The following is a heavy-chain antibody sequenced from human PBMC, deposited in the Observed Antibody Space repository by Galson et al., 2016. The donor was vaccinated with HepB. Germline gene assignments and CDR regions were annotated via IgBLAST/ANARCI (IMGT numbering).Heavy chain of an antibody. D-gene: IGHD3-10*01. Sequence: SLKLSCAASGFTFSTYAMHWVRQAPGKGLAWVAVIWHDGSKKKYADAVKGRFTISRDNSKNTLYLQMNSLRAEDTAVYYCASSGGFGSGTYYVYWGQGTLVTVSS. CDR2: IWHDGSKK. CDR1: GFTFSTYA. J-gene: IGHJ4*02. CDR3: ASSGGFGSGTYYVY. V-gene: IGHV3-33*01.